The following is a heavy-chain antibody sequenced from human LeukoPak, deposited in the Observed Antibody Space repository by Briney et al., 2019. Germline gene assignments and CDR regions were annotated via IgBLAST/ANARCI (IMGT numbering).Heavy chain of an antibody. CDR1: GFTFFNYE. Sequence: PGGSLRLSCAASGFTFFNYEMNWVRQAPGKGLEWVSYISSSGSSIYYADSVKGRFTISRDNSKNTLYLQMNSLRAEDTAVYYCAKWPPCSGGSCYDDYWGQGTLVTVSS. J-gene: IGHJ4*02. CDR3: AKWPPCSGGSCYDDY. CDR2: ISSSGSSI. D-gene: IGHD2-15*01. V-gene: IGHV3-48*03.